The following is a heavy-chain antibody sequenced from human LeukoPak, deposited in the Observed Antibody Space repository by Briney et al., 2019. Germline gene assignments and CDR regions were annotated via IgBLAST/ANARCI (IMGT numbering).Heavy chain of an antibody. CDR2: ISSSSSYI. D-gene: IGHD5-12*01. CDR1: GFTFSRHS. V-gene: IGHV3-21*01. CDR3: ARGREGYSYEFDY. Sequence: PGGSLRLSCAASGFTFSRHSMNWVRQAPGKGLEWVSSISSSSSYIYYTESVKGRFTISRDNAKNSLFLQMNSLRAEETAVYYCARGREGYSYEFDYWGQGTLVTVSS. J-gene: IGHJ4*02.